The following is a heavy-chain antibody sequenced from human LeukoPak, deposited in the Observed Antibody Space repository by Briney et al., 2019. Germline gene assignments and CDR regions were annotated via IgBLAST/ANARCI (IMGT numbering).Heavy chain of an antibody. CDR1: GYSISSGYY. J-gene: IGHJ6*03. CDR3: AREVYYYYYMDV. CDR2: IYHSGST. Sequence: SETLSLTCTVSGYSISSGYYWGWIRQPPGKGLEWIGSIYHSGSTYYNPSLKSRVTISVDTSKNQFFLKLSSVTAADTAVYYCAREVYYYYYMDVWGKGTTVTVSS. V-gene: IGHV4-38-2*02.